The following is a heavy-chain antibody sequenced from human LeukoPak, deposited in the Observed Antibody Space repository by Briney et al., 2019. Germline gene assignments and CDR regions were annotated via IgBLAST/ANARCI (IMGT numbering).Heavy chain of an antibody. V-gene: IGHV4-39*07. CDR2: IYYSGST. CDR3: ARARGDTAMVPPGYFDL. D-gene: IGHD5-18*01. CDR1: GGSISSSSYD. Sequence: PSETLSLTCTVSGGSISSSSYDWGWIRQPPGKGLEWIGSIYYSGSTYYNPSLKSRVTISVDTSKNQFSLKLSSVTAADTAVYYCARARGDTAMVPPGYFDLWGRGTLVTVSS. J-gene: IGHJ2*01.